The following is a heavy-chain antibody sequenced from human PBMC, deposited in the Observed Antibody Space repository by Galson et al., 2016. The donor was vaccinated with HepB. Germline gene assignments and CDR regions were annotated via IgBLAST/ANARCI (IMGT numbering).Heavy chain of an antibody. CDR1: GGSFIYYH. D-gene: IGHD3-10*01. J-gene: IGHJ5*02. CDR3: ASMVRGVWSWCDP. Sequence: ETLSLTCGVYGGSFIYYHWTWIRQPPGKGLEWIGKIDHSGSTNYNPSLKSRVTITVDTSKNQFSLKLSSVTAADTAVYYCASMVRGVWSWCDPWGQGTLVTVSS. V-gene: IGHV4-34*01. CDR2: IDHSGST.